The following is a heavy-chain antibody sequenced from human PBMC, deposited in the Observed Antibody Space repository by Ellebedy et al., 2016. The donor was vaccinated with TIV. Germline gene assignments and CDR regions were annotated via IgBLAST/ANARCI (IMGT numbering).Heavy chain of an antibody. CDR2: IHYSGTT. CDR1: GGSISISNYY. CDR3: ARDPALPRGRFDT. Sequence: MPSETLSLTCTVSGGSISISNYYWIWIRQPPGKGLEWIGTIHYSGTTYYNPSLKSRLAISVDTSKNQFSLKLSYVTAEDTAVYYCARDPALPRGRFDTWGQGTLVTVSS. J-gene: IGHJ5*02. V-gene: IGHV4-39*02.